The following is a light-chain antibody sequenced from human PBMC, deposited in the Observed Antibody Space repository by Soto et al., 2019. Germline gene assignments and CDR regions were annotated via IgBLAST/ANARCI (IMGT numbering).Light chain of an antibody. J-gene: IGKJ1*01. CDR1: QTISSW. CDR3: QHYNSYSEA. Sequence: IQMTQSPSNLSGSVGDRVTITCRASQTISSWLAWYQQKPGEAPKLLIYKASTLKSGVPSRFSGSGSGTEFTLTISSLQPDDFATYYCQHYNSYSEAFGQGTKVDIK. CDR2: KAS. V-gene: IGKV1-5*03.